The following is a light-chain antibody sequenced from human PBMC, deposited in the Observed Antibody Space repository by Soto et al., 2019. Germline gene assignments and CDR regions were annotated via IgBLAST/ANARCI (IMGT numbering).Light chain of an antibody. J-gene: IGKJ4*01. Sequence: DIQMTQSPSTLSAFVGDRVTITCLASQSISTWLAWYQQKPGKAPNLLIYKASTLESGVPSRFSGSGSGTEFTLTISSLQPDDFATYYCQQYNSYSHLTCGGGTKGDIK. CDR2: KAS. CDR1: QSISTW. CDR3: QQYNSYSHLT. V-gene: IGKV1-5*03.